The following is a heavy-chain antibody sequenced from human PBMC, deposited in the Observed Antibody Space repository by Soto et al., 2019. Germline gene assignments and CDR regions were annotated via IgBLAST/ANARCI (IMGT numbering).Heavy chain of an antibody. J-gene: IGHJ6*02. CDR2: IWYDGSNK. Sequence: PGGSLRLSCAASGFTFSGYGMHWVRQAPGKGLEWVAVIWYDGSNKYYADSVKGRFTISRDNSKNTLYLQMNSLRAEDTAVYYCARDQVKTYYDFWSGYYLDYGMDVWGQGTTVTVSS. D-gene: IGHD3-3*01. V-gene: IGHV3-33*01. CDR3: ARDQVKTYYDFWSGYYLDYGMDV. CDR1: GFTFSGYG.